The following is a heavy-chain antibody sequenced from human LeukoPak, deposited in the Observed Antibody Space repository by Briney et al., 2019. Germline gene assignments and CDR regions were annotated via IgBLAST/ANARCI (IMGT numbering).Heavy chain of an antibody. CDR2: IKQDGNEK. Sequence: PGGSLRLSCAASGFTLSSFWMSWVRQAPGKGLEWVANIKQDGNEKYYADSVKGRFTISRDNAKNSLYLQMNSLRAEDTAVYYCAKVSLPDYYDSSGYYWGQGTLVTVSS. J-gene: IGHJ4*02. D-gene: IGHD3-22*01. CDR1: GFTLSSFW. CDR3: AKVSLPDYYDSSGYY. V-gene: IGHV3-7*05.